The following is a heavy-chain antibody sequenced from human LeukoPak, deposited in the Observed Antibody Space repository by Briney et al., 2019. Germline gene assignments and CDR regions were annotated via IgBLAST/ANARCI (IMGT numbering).Heavy chain of an antibody. D-gene: IGHD3-22*01. Sequence: PSETLSLTCTVSGGSISSYYWSWIRQPPGKGLEWIGYIYYSGSTNYNPSFKSRVTISVDTSKNQFSLKLSSATAADTAVYYCARLTGYMIEEYFAYWGQGTLVTVSS. CDR2: IYYSGST. CDR3: ARLTGYMIEEYFAY. V-gene: IGHV4-59*01. J-gene: IGHJ4*02. CDR1: GGSISSYY.